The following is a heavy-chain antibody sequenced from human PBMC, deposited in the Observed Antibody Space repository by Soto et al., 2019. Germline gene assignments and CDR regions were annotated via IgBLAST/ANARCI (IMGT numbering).Heavy chain of an antibody. D-gene: IGHD6-19*01. CDR2: ISYAGNDN. J-gene: IGHJ3*01. Sequence: PGGSLRLSCAASGFTLSSYVMHWVRQAPGKGLEWVARISYAGNDNYYADSVKGRFTISRDNSKKTLYLQMTSLRADDTAVYYCARDRQQWLEPAGGALPFWGQGKMVTVSS. CDR3: ARDRQQWLEPAGGALPF. CDR1: GFTLSSYV. V-gene: IGHV3-30-3*01.